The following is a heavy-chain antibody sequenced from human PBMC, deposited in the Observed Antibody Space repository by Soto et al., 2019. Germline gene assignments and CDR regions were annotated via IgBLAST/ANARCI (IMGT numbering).Heavy chain of an antibody. CDR1: GFTFSSYA. CDR3: AKDVYSSGWTPYYFDY. J-gene: IGHJ4*02. Sequence: GGSLRLSCAASGFTFSSYAMSWVRQAPGKGLEWVSAISGSGGSTYYADSVKGRFTISRDNSKNTLYQQMNSLRAEDTAVYYCAKDVYSSGWTPYYFDYWGQGTLVTVSS. V-gene: IGHV3-23*01. D-gene: IGHD6-19*01. CDR2: ISGSGGST.